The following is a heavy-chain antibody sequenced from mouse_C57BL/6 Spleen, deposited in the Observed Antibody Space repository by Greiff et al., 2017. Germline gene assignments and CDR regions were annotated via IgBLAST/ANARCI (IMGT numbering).Heavy chain of an antibody. J-gene: IGHJ3*01. V-gene: IGHV1-15*01. Sequence: VQLQQSGAELVRPGASVTLSCKASGYTFTDYEMHWVKQTPVHGLEWIGAIDPETGGTGYNQKFKGKAILTADKSSSTAYMELRSLTSEDSAVYYCTRDYYGSGYGFAYWGQGTLVTVSA. CDR3: TRDYYGSGYGFAY. CDR2: IDPETGGT. D-gene: IGHD1-1*01. CDR1: GYTFTDYE.